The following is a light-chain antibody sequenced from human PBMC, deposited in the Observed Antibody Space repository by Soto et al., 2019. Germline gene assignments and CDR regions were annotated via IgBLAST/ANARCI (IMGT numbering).Light chain of an antibody. CDR3: QQRSNWPPVT. CDR2: DAS. J-gene: IGKJ3*01. Sequence: EIVLTQSPATLSLSPGERATLSCRASQSVSRYLAWYQQKPGQAPRLLIYDASNRATGIPARFSGSGSGTDFTLTISSLEPEDFAVYYCQQRSNWPPVTFGPGTKVDIK. CDR1: QSVSRY. V-gene: IGKV3-11*01.